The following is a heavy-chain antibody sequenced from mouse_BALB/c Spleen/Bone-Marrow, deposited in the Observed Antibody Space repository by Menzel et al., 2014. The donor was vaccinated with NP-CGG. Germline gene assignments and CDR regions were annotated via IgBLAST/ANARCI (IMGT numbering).Heavy chain of an antibody. CDR1: GYSFTGYF. CDR3: ARVTTDWYFDV. Sequence: VQLQQPGPELVKPGASVKISCKASGYSFTGYFMNWVMQSHGKSLEWIGRINPYNGDTFYNQKFKCKATLTVDKSSSTAHMELRSLASEDSAVYYCARVTTDWYFDVWGAGTTVTVSS. V-gene: IGHV1-20*02. J-gene: IGHJ1*01. CDR2: INPYNGDT. D-gene: IGHD1-1*01.